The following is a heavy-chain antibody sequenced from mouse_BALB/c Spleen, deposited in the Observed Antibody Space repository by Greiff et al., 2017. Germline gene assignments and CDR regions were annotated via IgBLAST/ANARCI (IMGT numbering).Heavy chain of an antibody. CDR2: ISSGSSTI. CDR1: GFTFSSFG. D-gene: IGHD1-1*01. V-gene: IGHV5-17*02. J-gene: IGHJ4*01. CDR3: ARGEGYYGKDYAMDY. Sequence: EVKVVESGGGLVQPGGSRKLSCAASGFTFSSFGMHWVRQAPEKGLEWVAYISSGSSTIYYADTVKGRFTISRDNPKNTLFLQMTSLRSEDTAMYYCARGEGYYGKDYAMDYWGQGTSVTVSS.